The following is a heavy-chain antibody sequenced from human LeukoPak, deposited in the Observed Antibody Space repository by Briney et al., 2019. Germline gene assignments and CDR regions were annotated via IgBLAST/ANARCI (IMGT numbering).Heavy chain of an antibody. CDR2: IYYSGST. D-gene: IGHD3-22*01. J-gene: IGHJ4*02. Sequence: SETLSLTCTVSGGSITNYHWTWIRQPPGKGLEYIGYIYYSGSTYYNPSLKSRVTISVDTSKNQFSLKLSSVTAADTAVYYCARLSYYYDSSAQSLWGQGTLVTVSS. CDR1: GGSITNYH. V-gene: IGHV4-59*08. CDR3: ARLSYYYDSSAQSL.